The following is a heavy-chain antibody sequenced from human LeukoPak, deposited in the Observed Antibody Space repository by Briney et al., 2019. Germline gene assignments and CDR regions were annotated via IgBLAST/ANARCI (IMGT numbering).Heavy chain of an antibody. CDR3: AKQLRYFDWSDY. J-gene: IGHJ4*02. CDR1: GFTFSSYA. Sequence: GGSLRLSCAASGFTFSSYAMSWVRQAPGKGLEWVSAISGSGGNTYYADSVKGRFTISRDNSKNTLYLQMHSLRAEDTAVYYCAKQLRYFDWSDYWGQGTLVTASS. D-gene: IGHD3-9*01. CDR2: ISGSGGNT. V-gene: IGHV3-23*01.